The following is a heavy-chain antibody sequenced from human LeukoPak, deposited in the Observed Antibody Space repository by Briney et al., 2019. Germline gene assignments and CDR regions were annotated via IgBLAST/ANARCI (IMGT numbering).Heavy chain of an antibody. CDR3: ARDRKVAARAYNY. D-gene: IGHD6-6*01. V-gene: IGHV1-2*02. CDR1: GYTFTGYY. CDR2: INPKSGGI. J-gene: IGHJ4*02. Sequence: ASVKVSCKASGYTFTGYYIHWVRQAPGQGLEWMGWINPKSGGINYAQNFQSRVTMTRDTSISTAYMEPSSLRSEDTAVYYCARDRKVAARAYNYWGQGTLVTVSS.